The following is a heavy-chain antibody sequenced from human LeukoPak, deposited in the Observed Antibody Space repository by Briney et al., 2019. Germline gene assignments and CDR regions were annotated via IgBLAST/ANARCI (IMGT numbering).Heavy chain of an antibody. CDR2: ISYSGST. J-gene: IGHJ6*02. CDR3: ARHGSPVATIRPFHYYYGMDV. D-gene: IGHD5-12*01. Sequence: TSETLSLTCAVSGGSISSSSYSWGWIRQPPGKGLEWIGTISYSGSTYNNPSLKSRVTISIDTSKRQFSLKLSSVTAADTAVYYCARHGSPVATIRPFHYYYGMDVWGQGTTVTVSS. V-gene: IGHV4-39*01. CDR1: GGSISSSSYS.